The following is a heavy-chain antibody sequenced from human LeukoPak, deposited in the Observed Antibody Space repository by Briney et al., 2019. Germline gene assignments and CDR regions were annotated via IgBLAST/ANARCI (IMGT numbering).Heavy chain of an antibody. J-gene: IGHJ6*02. D-gene: IGHD3-3*01. Sequence: SETLSLTCTVSGGSISSYYWSWIRQPPGKGLEWIGYIYYSGSTNYNPSLKSRVTISVDTSKNQFSLKLSSVTAAGTAVYYCARQGRSGYDFWSGYYLDVWGQGTTVTVSS. CDR2: IYYSGST. V-gene: IGHV4-59*08. CDR1: GGSISSYY. CDR3: ARQGRSGYDFWSGYYLDV.